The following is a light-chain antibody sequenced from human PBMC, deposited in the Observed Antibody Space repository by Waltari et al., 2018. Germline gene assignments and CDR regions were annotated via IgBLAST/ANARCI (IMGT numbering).Light chain of an antibody. Sequence: QSALTQPASVSGSPGPSITISCTGSSSDIDFDYYVSWYQHLPGNAPKLMIYGVTNRPSGISNRFSGSKSDNTASLTISGLQADDEADYYCSSFTGTIWVFGGGTKLTVL. CDR1: SSDIDFDYY. J-gene: IGLJ3*02. V-gene: IGLV2-14*01. CDR2: GVT. CDR3: SSFTGTIWV.